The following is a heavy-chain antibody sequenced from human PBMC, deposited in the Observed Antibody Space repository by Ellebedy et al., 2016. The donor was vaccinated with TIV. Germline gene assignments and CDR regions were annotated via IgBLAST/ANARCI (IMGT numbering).Heavy chain of an antibody. V-gene: IGHV1-8*01. Sequence: ASVKVSXKASGYTFTSYDINWVRQATGQGLQWMGWMNPNSGNTGYAQRFQGRVTMTRNTSINTAYMELSSLRFEDTAVYYCIAGGGDYYYDYGLDVWGHGTTVTVSS. CDR1: GYTFTSYD. CDR3: IAGGGDYYYDYGLDV. D-gene: IGHD3-16*01. J-gene: IGHJ6*02. CDR2: MNPNSGNT.